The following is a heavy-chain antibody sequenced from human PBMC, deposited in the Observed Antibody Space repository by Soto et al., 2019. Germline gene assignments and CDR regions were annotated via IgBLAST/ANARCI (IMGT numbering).Heavy chain of an antibody. CDR1: GDFITNSLYY. V-gene: IGHV4-39*02. CDR3: AKDFDSYSSGRYGMDV. CDR2: FYYSGNT. D-gene: IGHD6-19*01. J-gene: IGHJ6*02. Sequence: SETLSLTCTVSGDFITNSLYYWVWIRQPPGKGLEWFGSFYYSGNTHYSPSLKSRVTLSVDTSKNRLSLMLKSVTAADSGVYYCAKDFDSYSSGRYGMDVWGQGTTVTGSS.